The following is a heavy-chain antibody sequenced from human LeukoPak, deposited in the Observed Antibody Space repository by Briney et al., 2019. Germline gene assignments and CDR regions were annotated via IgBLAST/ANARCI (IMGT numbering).Heavy chain of an antibody. D-gene: IGHD6-13*01. Sequence: PSQTLSLTCTVSGGSISSGGYYWSWIRQHPGKGLEWIGYIYYSGSTYYNPSLKSRVTISVDTSKNQFSLKLSSVTAADAAVYYCARALPAAGTHNWFDPWGQGTLVTVSS. V-gene: IGHV4-31*03. CDR2: IYYSGST. J-gene: IGHJ5*02. CDR3: ARALPAAGTHNWFDP. CDR1: GGSISSGGYY.